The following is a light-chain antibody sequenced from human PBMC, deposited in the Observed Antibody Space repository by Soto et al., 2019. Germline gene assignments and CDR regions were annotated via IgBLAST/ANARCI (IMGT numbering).Light chain of an antibody. CDR3: QQRSNWPLFT. CDR1: QSVSSY. V-gene: IGKV3-11*01. CDR2: DAS. Sequence: EIVLTQSPATLSLSPGERATLSCRASQSVSSYLAWYQQKPGQAPRLLIYDASNRATGIPARFSGSGSGTDFTLPISSLEPEDFAVYYCQQRSNWPLFTFGPGTKVDIK. J-gene: IGKJ3*01.